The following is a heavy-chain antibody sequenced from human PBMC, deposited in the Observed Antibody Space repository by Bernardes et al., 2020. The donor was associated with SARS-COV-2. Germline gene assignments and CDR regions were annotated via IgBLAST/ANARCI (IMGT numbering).Heavy chain of an antibody. CDR2: IYTNGNT. J-gene: IGHJ4*02. CDR3: VRDKWEQQPTLRRLGFDY. V-gene: IGHV4-61*02. Sequence: SETLSLTCTVSGGSISSGSYYWSWIRQPAGKGLEWIGRIYTNGNTNYNPSLKSRVNISLDTPKNQFSLKLSSVTAADTAIYYCVRDKWEQQPTLRRLGFDYWGQGTLVTVSS. CDR1: GGSISSGSYY. D-gene: IGHD1-26*01.